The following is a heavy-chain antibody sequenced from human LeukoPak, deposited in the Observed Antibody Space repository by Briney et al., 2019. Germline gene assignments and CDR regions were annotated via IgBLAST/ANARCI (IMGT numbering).Heavy chain of an antibody. Sequence: ASVKVSCKASGYTSTGYYMHWVRQAPGQGLEWMGWINPNSGGTNYAQKFQGRVTMTRDTSISTAYMELSRLRSDDTAVYYCARESLGYGAEKANAFDIWGQGTMVTVSS. CDR2: INPNSGGT. V-gene: IGHV1-2*02. CDR1: GYTSTGYY. J-gene: IGHJ3*02. D-gene: IGHD4-17*01. CDR3: ARESLGYGAEKANAFDI.